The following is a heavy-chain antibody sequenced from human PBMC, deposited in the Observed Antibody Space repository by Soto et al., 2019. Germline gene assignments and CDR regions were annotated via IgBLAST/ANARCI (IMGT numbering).Heavy chain of an antibody. CDR1: GYSLRTTGVG. Sequence: HITLKESGPTLVKPTQTLTLTCTYSGYSLRTTGVGVGWIRQPPGKALEWLGIIYWDDDKRYSPSLKSRLTLTSDISKSQVVLTMTNMGPVDTATYFCAHTWGLPFDYWGPGNLVIVSS. V-gene: IGHV2-5*02. D-gene: IGHD3-16*01. J-gene: IGHJ4*02. CDR3: AHTWGLPFDY. CDR2: IYWDDDK.